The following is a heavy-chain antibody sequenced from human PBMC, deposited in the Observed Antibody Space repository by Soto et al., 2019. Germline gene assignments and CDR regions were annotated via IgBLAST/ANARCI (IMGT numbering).Heavy chain of an antibody. D-gene: IGHD6-13*01. CDR2: ISYDGSNK. CDR1: GFTFSSYG. J-gene: IGHJ4*02. Sequence: QVQLVESGGGVVQPGRSLRLSCAASGFTFSSYGMHWVRQAPGKGLEWVAVISYDGSNKYYADSVKGRFTISRDNSKNTLYLQMNSLRAEDTAVYYCAKEAEAAAGLFDYWGQGTLVTVSP. V-gene: IGHV3-30*18. CDR3: AKEAEAAAGLFDY.